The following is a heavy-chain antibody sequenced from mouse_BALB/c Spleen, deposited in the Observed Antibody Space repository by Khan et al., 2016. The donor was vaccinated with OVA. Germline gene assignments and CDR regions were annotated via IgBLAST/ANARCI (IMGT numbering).Heavy chain of an antibody. J-gene: IGHJ3*01. CDR2: INTNTDNT. CDR3: ARGYDVVSY. V-gene: IGHV1-26*01. Sequence: EVQLQQSGPDLVKTGASVKISCKASGYSFTAYYMNWVKLSHGKSLECIGRINTNTDNTNYNQKFTGKAILTVDTSSSTAYMELRSQTPADSALYFCARGYDVVSYWGQGTLVTDSA. CDR1: GYSFTAYY. D-gene: IGHD2-14*01.